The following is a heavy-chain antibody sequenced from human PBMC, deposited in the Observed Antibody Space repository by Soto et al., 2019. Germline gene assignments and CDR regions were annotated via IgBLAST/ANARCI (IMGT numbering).Heavy chain of an antibody. CDR2: VSGSGGST. Sequence: EVQLLESGGALVQPGGSLTLSCTASGFTFSNSAMGWVRQAPGKGLDWVSGVSGSGGSTYYANSVKGRFSITRDNSRNTVVLQMHSRSAEEPAIYYCAKDMSIGVSSGSFDYWGQGTLVTVSS. CDR3: AKDMSIGVSSGSFDY. D-gene: IGHD2-8*01. V-gene: IGHV3-23*01. J-gene: IGHJ4*02. CDR1: GFTFSNSA.